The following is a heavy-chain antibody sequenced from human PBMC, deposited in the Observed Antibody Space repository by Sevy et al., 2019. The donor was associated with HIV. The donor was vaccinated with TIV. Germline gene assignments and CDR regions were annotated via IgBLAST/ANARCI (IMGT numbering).Heavy chain of an antibody. CDR2: IRYDGSNK. D-gene: IGHD3-3*01. CDR1: VFTFSSYG. Sequence: GGSLRLSCAASVFTFSSYGMHWVRQAPGKGLEWVAFIRYDGSNKYYADSVKGRFTISRDNSKNTLYLQMNSLRAEDTAVYYCAKDPDFWSPPSFDPWGQGTLVTVSS. J-gene: IGHJ5*02. V-gene: IGHV3-30*02. CDR3: AKDPDFWSPPSFDP.